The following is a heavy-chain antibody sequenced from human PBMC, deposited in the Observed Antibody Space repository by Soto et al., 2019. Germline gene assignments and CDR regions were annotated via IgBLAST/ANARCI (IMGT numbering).Heavy chain of an antibody. CDR1: GLTFSRYD. CDR2: INPSGDIT. J-gene: IGHJ4*02. CDR3: AKSLRPSAVTTYYFDY. D-gene: IGHD4-17*01. V-gene: IGHV3-23*01. Sequence: EEQLLESGGGLVQPGGSLRLSCAASGLTFSRYDMSWVRQAPGKGLEWVSIINPSGDITYYGDSVKGRFTISKDNSKNTQALQMNSLRAQDTAVYYCAKSLRPSAVTTYYFDYRGQGTLVTVSS.